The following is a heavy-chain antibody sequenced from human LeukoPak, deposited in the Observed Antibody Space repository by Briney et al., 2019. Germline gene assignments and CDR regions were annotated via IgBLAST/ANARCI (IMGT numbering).Heavy chain of an antibody. J-gene: IGHJ4*02. CDR3: APSRPIAAAGYFDY. Sequence: PGGSLRLSCAASGFTFSSYSMNWVRQAPGKGLEWVSSISSSSSYIYCADSVKGRFTISRDNAKNSLYLQMNSLRAEDTAVYYCAPSRPIAAAGYFDYWGQGTLVTVSS. V-gene: IGHV3-21*01. CDR2: ISSSSSYI. D-gene: IGHD6-13*01. CDR1: GFTFSSYS.